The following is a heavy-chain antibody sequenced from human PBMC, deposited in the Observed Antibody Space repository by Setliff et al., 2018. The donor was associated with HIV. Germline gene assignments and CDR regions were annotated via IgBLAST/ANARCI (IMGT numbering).Heavy chain of an antibody. Sequence: SETLSLTCGVSGYSISSGYYWGWIRQPPGKGLEWIGSIYHNGITNYNPSLKSRVTISVDTSKNQFSLRLSSVTAADTAVYFCARVRRDGNSFDDWGQGTLVTVSS. CDR1: GYSISSGYY. V-gene: IGHV4-38-2*01. CDR3: ARVRRDGNSFDD. D-gene: IGHD4-4*01. J-gene: IGHJ4*02. CDR2: IYHNGIT.